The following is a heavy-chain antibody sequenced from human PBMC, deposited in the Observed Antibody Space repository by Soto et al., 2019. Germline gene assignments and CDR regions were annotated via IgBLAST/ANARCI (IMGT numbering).Heavy chain of an antibody. CDR3: AREPYYDSDYYYYGMGV. J-gene: IGHJ6*02. D-gene: IGHD3-22*01. CDR1: GYTFTSYD. Sequence: GASVKVSCKASGYTFTSYDINWVRQATGQGLEWMGWMNPNSANTGYAQKFQGRVTMTRNTSISTAYMELSSLRSEDTAVYYCAREPYYDSDYYYYGMGVSGQGTTVTVSS. V-gene: IGHV1-8*01. CDR2: MNPNSANT.